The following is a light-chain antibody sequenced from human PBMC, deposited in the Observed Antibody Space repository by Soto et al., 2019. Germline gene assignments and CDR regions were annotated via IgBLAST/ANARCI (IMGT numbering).Light chain of an antibody. CDR3: SSFTSDSTYV. Sequence: QSALTQPASVSASPGQSITISCTGTSNDVGGYNYVSWYQQHPGKVPKLIIYEVNNRPSGVSDRFSGSKSGKTASLTIPGLLADDEADYYCSSFTSDSTYVFGTGTKVTVL. J-gene: IGLJ1*01. CDR2: EVN. CDR1: SNDVGGYNY. V-gene: IGLV2-14*03.